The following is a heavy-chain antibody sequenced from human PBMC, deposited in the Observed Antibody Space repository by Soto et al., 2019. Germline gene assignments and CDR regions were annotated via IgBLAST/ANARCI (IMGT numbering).Heavy chain of an antibody. Sequence: SVKVSCKASGGMFSEYTINWVRQAPGQRLEWMGGIIPIFDTANYAEKFQGRVTITADESTSTSYMEVSSLRSEDTAVYYCARNGTLKGYSYGMDVWGQGTMVTVSS. V-gene: IGHV1-69*13. J-gene: IGHJ6*02. CDR2: IIPIFDTA. CDR3: ARNGTLKGYSYGMDV. CDR1: GGMFSEYT. D-gene: IGHD1-1*01.